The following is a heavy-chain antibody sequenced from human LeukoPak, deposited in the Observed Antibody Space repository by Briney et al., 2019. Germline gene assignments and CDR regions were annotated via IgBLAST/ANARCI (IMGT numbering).Heavy chain of an antibody. CDR3: ARGVRGANAFDI. CDR1: GGSISSSSYY. J-gene: IGHJ3*02. D-gene: IGHD3-10*02. V-gene: IGHV4-39*07. Sequence: PSETLSLTCTVSGGSISSSSYYWGWIRQPPGKGLEWIGSIYYSGSTYYNPSLKSRVTISVDTSKNQFSLKLSSVTAADTAVYYCARGVRGANAFDIWGQGTMVTVSS. CDR2: IYYSGST.